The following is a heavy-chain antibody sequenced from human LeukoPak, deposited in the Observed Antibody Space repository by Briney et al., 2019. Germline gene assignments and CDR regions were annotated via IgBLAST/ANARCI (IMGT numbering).Heavy chain of an antibody. V-gene: IGHV3-23*01. CDR1: GFTFSNYA. CDR2: ITGGGSGI. D-gene: IGHD1-1*01. CDR3: AKDGYNWNPVYYFDY. J-gene: IGHJ4*02. Sequence: GASLRLSCAASGFTFSNYAMSWVRQAPGKGLEWVSAITGGGSGIYYADSMKSRFTISRDNSKNTLYLQINSLRAEDTAVYYCAKDGYNWNPVYYFDYWGQGTLVTVSS.